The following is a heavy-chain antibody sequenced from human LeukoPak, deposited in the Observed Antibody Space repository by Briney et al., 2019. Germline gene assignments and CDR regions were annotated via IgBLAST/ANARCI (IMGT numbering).Heavy chain of an antibody. Sequence: ASVKVSCKGSGYTFTSYYMHWVRQAPGQGLEWMGIINPSGGSTSYAQKFQGRVTMTRDTSTSTVYMQLSSLRSEDTAVYYCARVRDDILSGYYNPPDYWGQGTLVTVSS. J-gene: IGHJ4*02. CDR3: ARVRDDILSGYYNPPDY. CDR1: GYTFTSYY. D-gene: IGHD3-9*01. V-gene: IGHV1-46*01. CDR2: INPSGGST.